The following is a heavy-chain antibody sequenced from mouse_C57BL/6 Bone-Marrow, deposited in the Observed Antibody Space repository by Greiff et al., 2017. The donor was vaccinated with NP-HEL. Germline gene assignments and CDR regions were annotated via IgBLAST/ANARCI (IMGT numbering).Heavy chain of an antibody. D-gene: IGHD2-1*01. CDR2: ISNGGGST. Sequence: EVKLVESGGGLVQPGGSLKLSCAASGFTFSDYYMYWVRQTPEKRLEWVAYISNGGGSTYYPDTVKGRFTISRDNAKNTLYLQMSRLKSEDTAMYYCARLGNLLWPSIAMDYWGQGTSVTVSS. CDR3: ARLGNLLWPSIAMDY. CDR1: GFTFSDYY. V-gene: IGHV5-12*01. J-gene: IGHJ4*01.